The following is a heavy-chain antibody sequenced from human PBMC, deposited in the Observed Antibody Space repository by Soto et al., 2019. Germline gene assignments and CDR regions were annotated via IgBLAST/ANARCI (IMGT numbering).Heavy chain of an antibody. D-gene: IGHD6-13*01. Sequence: PGVSLRLSCAASGFTFSSYAMSWVRQPPGKGLEWVSAISGSGGSTYYADSVKGRFTISRDNSKNTLYLQMNSLRAEDTAVYYCAKDSRPVGSPNYYYYGMDVWGQGTTVTAP. CDR2: ISGSGGST. V-gene: IGHV3-23*01. CDR1: GFTFSSYA. J-gene: IGHJ6*02. CDR3: AKDSRPVGSPNYYYYGMDV.